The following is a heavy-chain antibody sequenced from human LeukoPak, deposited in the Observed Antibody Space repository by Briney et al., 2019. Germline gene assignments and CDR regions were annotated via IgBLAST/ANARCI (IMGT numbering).Heavy chain of an antibody. CDR3: AREGEEFIGRYYYGMDV. V-gene: IGHV1-8*01. CDR2: MNPNSGNT. J-gene: IGHJ6*02. Sequence: AASVKVSCKASGYTFTSYDINWVRQATGQGLEWMGWMNPNSGNTGYAQKFQGRVTMTRNTSISTAYMELSSLRSEDTAVYYCAREGEEFIGRYYYGMDVWGQGTTVTVSS. CDR1: GYTFTSYD. D-gene: IGHD3-16*02.